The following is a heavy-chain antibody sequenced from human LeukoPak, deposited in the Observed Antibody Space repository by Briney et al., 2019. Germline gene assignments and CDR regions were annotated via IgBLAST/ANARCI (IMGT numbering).Heavy chain of an antibody. Sequence: GGSLRLSCAASGFTFSDYYMSWIRQAPGKGLEWVSYISSSGSTIYYADSVKGRFTISRDNAKNSLYLQMNSLRAEDTALYYCAKTWFGELSYFDYWGQGTLVTVSS. CDR3: AKTWFGELSYFDY. CDR2: ISSSGSTI. D-gene: IGHD3-10*01. V-gene: IGHV3-11*01. CDR1: GFTFSDYY. J-gene: IGHJ4*02.